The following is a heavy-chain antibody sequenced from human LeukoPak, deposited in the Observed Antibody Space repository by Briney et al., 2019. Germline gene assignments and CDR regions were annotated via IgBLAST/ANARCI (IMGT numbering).Heavy chain of an antibody. CDR1: GFTFSSYA. Sequence: PGGSLRLSCAASGFTFSSYAMCWVRQAPGKGLEWVSAISGSGGSTYYADSVKGRFTISRDNSKNTLYLQMNSLRAEDTAVYYCAKLPLQDYRGNWFDPWGQGTLVSVSS. D-gene: IGHD4-11*01. CDR3: AKLPLQDYRGNWFDP. V-gene: IGHV3-23*01. CDR2: ISGSGGST. J-gene: IGHJ5*02.